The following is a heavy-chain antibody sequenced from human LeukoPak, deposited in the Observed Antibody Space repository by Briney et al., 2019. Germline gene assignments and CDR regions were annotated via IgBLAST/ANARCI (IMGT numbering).Heavy chain of an antibody. CDR2: TYYRSKWGN. CDR1: GDSVSSNSAS. D-gene: IGHD5-18*01. J-gene: IGHJ4*02. V-gene: IGHV6-1*01. Sequence: SQTLSLTCAISGDSVSSNSASWHWIRQSPSRCLESLGRTYYRSKWGNDYAMSVKGRITVNPDTSRNQFSLQLNSVTPEDTAVYYCARYTAVTENFDYWGQGTLVTVSS. CDR3: ARYTAVTENFDY.